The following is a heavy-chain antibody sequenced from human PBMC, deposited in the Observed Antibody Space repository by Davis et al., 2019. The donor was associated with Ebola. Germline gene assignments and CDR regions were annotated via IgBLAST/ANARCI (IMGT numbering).Heavy chain of an antibody. V-gene: IGHV3-21*01. CDR2: ISSSSSYL. CDR3: ARDWDWTGPDYYYYGMDV. D-gene: IGHD3/OR15-3a*01. CDR1: GFTFSSYS. Sequence: GESLKISCAASGFTFSSYSMNWVRQAPGKGLEWVSTISSSSSYLYYADSVKGRFTITRDNAKNSLYLQMNSLSAEDTAVYYCARDWDWTGPDYYYYGMDVWGQGTTVTVSS. J-gene: IGHJ6*02.